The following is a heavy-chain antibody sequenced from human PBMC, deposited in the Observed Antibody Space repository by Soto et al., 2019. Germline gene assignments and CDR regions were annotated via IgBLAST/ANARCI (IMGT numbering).Heavy chain of an antibody. CDR2: TSYDGSNK. J-gene: IGHJ5*02. D-gene: IGHD2-8*01. V-gene: IGHV3-30*18. CDR3: AKGGSLTQNWFDP. Sequence: QVQLVESGGGVVQPGRSLRLSCAASGFTFSSYAMHWVRQAPGKGLEWVAVTSYDGSNKYYADSVKGRFTVSRDNSKNMLYLQMNSLRAEDTAVYYCAKGGSLTQNWFDPWGQGTLVTVSS. CDR1: GFTFSSYA.